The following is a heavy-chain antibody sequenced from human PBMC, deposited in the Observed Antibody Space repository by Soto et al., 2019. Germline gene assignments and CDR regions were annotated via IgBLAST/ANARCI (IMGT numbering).Heavy chain of an antibody. CDR3: ATTIAAAGGYYFDY. V-gene: IGHV3-64*01. CDR2: ISSNGGST. CDR1: GFTFSSYA. Sequence: PGGSLRLSCAASGFTFSSYAMHWVRQAPGKGLEYVSAISSNGGSTYYANSVKGRFTISRDNSKNTLYLQMGSLRADDMAVYYCATTIAAAGGYYFDYWGQGTLVTVSS. J-gene: IGHJ4*02. D-gene: IGHD6-13*01.